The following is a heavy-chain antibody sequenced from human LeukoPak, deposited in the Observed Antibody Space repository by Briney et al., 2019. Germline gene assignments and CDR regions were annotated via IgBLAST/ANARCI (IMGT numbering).Heavy chain of an antibody. D-gene: IGHD1-26*01. CDR3: AKTVGAISPGWFDP. J-gene: IGHJ5*02. CDR2: ISGSGGST. Sequence: PGGSLRLSCAASGFTFSSYAMSWVRQAPGKGLEWVSAISGSGGSTYYADSVKGRFIISRDNSKNTLHLQMNSLRAEDTAVYYCAKTVGAISPGWFDPWGQGTLVTVSS. V-gene: IGHV3-23*01. CDR1: GFTFSSYA.